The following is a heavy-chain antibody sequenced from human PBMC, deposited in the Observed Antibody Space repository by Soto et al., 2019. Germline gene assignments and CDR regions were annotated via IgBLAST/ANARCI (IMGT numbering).Heavy chain of an antibody. D-gene: IGHD2-21*02. CDR2: IWYDGSNK. V-gene: IGHV3-33*01. CDR3: ASSYCGGDCYSEPLDY. J-gene: IGHJ4*02. Sequence: PGGSLRLSCAASGFTFSSYGMHWVRQAPGKGLEWVAVIWYDGSNKYYADSVKGRFTISRDNSKNTLYLQMNSLRAEDTAVYYCASSYCGGDCYSEPLDYWGQGTLVTVSS. CDR1: GFTFSSYG.